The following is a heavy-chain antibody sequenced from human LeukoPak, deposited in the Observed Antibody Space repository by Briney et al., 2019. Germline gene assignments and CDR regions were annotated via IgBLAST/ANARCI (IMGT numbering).Heavy chain of an antibody. V-gene: IGHV4-59*12. CDR1: NGSISSYY. CDR2: IYYSGST. CDR3: ARRTSIGNFDY. J-gene: IGHJ4*02. D-gene: IGHD1-1*01. Sequence: PSETLSLTCTVSNGSISSYYWSWIRQPPGKGLEWIGYIYYSGSTNYNPSLESRVTMSVDTSKNQFSLKLNSLTAADTAVYFCARRTSIGNFDYWGQGTLVTVSS.